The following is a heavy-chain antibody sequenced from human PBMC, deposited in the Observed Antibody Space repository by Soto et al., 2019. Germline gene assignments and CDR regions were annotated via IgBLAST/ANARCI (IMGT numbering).Heavy chain of an antibody. J-gene: IGHJ4*02. D-gene: IGHD3-3*01. CDR3: AKAARYDFWSGYYLDY. CDR1: GFTFSSYA. V-gene: IGHV3-23*01. Sequence: LRLSCAASGFTFSSYAMSWVRQAPGKGLEWVSAISGSGGSTYYADSVKGRFTISSDNSKNTLYLQMNSLRAEDTAVYYCAKAARYDFWSGYYLDYWGQGTLVTVSS. CDR2: ISGSGGST.